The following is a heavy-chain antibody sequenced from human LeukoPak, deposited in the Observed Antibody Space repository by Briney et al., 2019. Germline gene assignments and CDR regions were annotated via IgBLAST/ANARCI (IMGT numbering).Heavy chain of an antibody. D-gene: IGHD5-24*01. J-gene: IGHJ3*01. CDR1: GASVSTTAYF. V-gene: IGHV4-61*02. CDR3: ASYREAYDLYPHGLDV. Sequence: PSETLSLTCSVSGASVSTTAYFWNWIRQPAGEGLEWIGRIYASGNTHYNPSLKSRVTMPLDTSKNQFSLTMNSVTAADSAVYFCASYREAYDLYPHGLDVWGRGTVVTVSS. CDR2: IYASGNT.